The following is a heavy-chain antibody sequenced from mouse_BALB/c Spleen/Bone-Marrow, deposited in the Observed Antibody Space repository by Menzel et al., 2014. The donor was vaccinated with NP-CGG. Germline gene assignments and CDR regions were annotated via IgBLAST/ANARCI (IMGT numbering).Heavy chain of an antibody. D-gene: IGHD4-1*01. V-gene: IGHV5-17*02. CDR1: GFTFSSFG. CDR2: ISSGSSTI. Sequence: EVQVVESGGGLVQPGGSRKLSCAASGFTFSSFGMHCVRQAPEKGLEWVAYISSGSSTIYYADTVKGRFTISRDNPKNTLFLQMTSLRSEDTAMYYCASDWAYYFDYWGQGTTLTVSS. J-gene: IGHJ2*01. CDR3: ASDWAYYFDY.